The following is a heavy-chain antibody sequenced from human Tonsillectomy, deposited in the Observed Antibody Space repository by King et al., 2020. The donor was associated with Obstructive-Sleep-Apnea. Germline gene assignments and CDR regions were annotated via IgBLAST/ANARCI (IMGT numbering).Heavy chain of an antibody. D-gene: IGHD3-10*01. CDR2: MTSTGTYL. V-gene: IGHV3-21*01. CDR1: DLPFSSSS. Sequence: VQLVESGGGLVKPGGSLRLSCVVSDLPFSSSSMNWVRQAPGKGLEGVSSMTSTGTYLYYAVSVKGRFTISRDNAKNSLFLQMNSLTVDDTAVYYCAREEYFGSGTYYSTFDYWGQGTLVTVSS. J-gene: IGHJ4*02. CDR3: AREEYFGSGTYYSTFDY.